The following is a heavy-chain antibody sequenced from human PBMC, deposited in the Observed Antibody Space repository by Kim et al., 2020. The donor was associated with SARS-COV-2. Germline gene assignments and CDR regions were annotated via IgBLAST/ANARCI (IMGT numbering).Heavy chain of an antibody. D-gene: IGHD3-16*01. CDR2: IYYSGST. V-gene: IGHV4-39*01. CDR1: GGSISSSSYY. CDR3: ALGDYLDD. Sequence: SETLSLTCTVSGGSISSSSYYCGWIRQPPGKGREWFGSIYYSGSTYCNPSLKSRATISVDTSKNQFSLKLSSVTAAATAVYYCALGDYLDDWGQGTLVTVSS. J-gene: IGHJ4*02.